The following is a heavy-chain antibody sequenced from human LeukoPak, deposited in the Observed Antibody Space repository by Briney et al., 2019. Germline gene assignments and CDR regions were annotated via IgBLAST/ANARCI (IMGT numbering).Heavy chain of an antibody. J-gene: IGHJ4*01. CDR2: FSSNAGST. Sequence: GGPLRLSCAASGFTFSSYAMHWVPQSPGKGLEYVSAFSSNAGSTYYANSVKGRFTTSSDNSKNTLFLQMGTLRAGDMSVYYCARGGSIAARPIAYWGQGSSVTAPS. CDR1: GFTFSSYA. D-gene: IGHD6-6*01. V-gene: IGHV3-64*01. CDR3: ARGGSIAARPIAY.